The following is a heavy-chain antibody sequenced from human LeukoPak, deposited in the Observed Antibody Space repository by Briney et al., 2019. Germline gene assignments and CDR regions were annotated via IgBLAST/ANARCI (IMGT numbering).Heavy chain of an antibody. V-gene: IGHV4-39*01. CDR2: IYYSGST. J-gene: IGHJ4*02. CDR1: GGSISSSSYY. CDR3: ASRDPSAIDY. Sequence: SQTLSLTCTVSGGSISSSSYYWGWTRQPPGKGLEWIGSIYYSGSTYYNPSLKSRVTISVDTSKNQFSLKLSSVTAADTAVYYCASRDPSAIDYWGQGTLVTVSS.